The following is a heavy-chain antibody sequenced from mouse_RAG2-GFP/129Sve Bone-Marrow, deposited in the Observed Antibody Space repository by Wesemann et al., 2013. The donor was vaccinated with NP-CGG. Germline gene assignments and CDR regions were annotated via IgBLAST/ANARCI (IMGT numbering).Heavy chain of an antibody. CDR2: INPSSGYT. Sequence: EWIGYINPSSGYTEYNQKFKDKTTLTADKSSSTAYMQLSSLTSEDSAVYYCARGRDGYYWYFDVWGAGDHGSPSPQ. D-gene: IGHD2-3*01. J-gene: IGHJ1*01. CDR3: ARGRDGYYWYFDV. V-gene: IGHV1-4*02.